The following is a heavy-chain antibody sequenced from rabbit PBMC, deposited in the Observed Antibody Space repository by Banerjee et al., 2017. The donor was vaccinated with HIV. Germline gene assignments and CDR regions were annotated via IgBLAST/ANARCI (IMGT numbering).Heavy chain of an antibody. D-gene: IGHD8-1*01. V-gene: IGHV1S45*01. J-gene: IGHJ4*01. Sequence: EESGGDLVKPEGSLTLTCTASGFDFSSNYWICWVRQAPGKGLEWIPCFKTSSGNTVDASWAKGRFNLSKTSSTTVPLQMTSLTAADTATYFCARGGVGSSAGFDLWGQGTLVTVS. CDR1: GFDFSSNYW. CDR2: FKTSSGNT. CDR3: ARGGVGSSAGFDL.